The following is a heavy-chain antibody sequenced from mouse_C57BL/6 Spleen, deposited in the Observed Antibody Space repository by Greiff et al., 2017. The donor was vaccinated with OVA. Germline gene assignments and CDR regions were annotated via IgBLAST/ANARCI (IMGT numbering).Heavy chain of an antibody. Sequence: QVHVKQSGAELVKPGASVKISCKASGYAFSSYWMNWVKQRPGKGLEWIGQIYPGDGDTNYNGKFKGKATLTADKSSSTAYMQLSSLTSEDSAVYFCARSRVGYYFDYWGQGTTLTVSS. CDR1: GYAFSSYW. J-gene: IGHJ2*01. V-gene: IGHV1-80*01. CDR2: IYPGDGDT. CDR3: ARSRVGYYFDY. D-gene: IGHD1-1*02.